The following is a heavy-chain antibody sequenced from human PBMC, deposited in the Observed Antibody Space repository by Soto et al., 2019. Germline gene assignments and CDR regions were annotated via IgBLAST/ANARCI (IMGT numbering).Heavy chain of an antibody. D-gene: IGHD6-13*01. CDR2: IYYSGST. V-gene: IGHV4-59*12. Sequence: SETLSLTCTVSGGSISSYYWSWIRQPPGKGLEWIGYIYYSGSTNYNPSLKSRVTISVDTSKNQFSLKLSSVTAADTAVYYCARRIPTAGLFDYWGQGTLVTVSS. CDR1: GGSISSYY. J-gene: IGHJ4*02. CDR3: ARRIPTAGLFDY.